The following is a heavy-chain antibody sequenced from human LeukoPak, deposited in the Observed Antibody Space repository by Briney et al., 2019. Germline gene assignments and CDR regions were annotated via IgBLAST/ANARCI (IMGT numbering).Heavy chain of an antibody. CDR2: TYYRAKWYN. D-gene: IGHD1-26*01. CDR1: GDSVSSNSTA. V-gene: IGHV6-1*01. Sequence: SETLSLTCGISGDSVSSNSTAWNWIRQSQSIDLGWLGSTYYRAKWYNDFALSVISRITINPDTSKNQFSLQLNSVTLEDTAVYYCARGRSYAFDYWGQGTLVTVSS. J-gene: IGHJ4*02. CDR3: ARGRSYAFDY.